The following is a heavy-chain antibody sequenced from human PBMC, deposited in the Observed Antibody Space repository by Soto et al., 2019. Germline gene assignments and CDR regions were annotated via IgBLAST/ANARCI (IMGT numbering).Heavy chain of an antibody. J-gene: IGHJ3*02. Sequence: QVQLVQSGAEVKKPGASVKVSCRASGYTCTSYGISWVRQAPGQGLEWMGWISAYNGNTNYAQKLQGRVTMTTDNSTSTSSMELRSMRSDDTAVYYCERPDRVVRPVDAFDSWGQGTMVTVSS. D-gene: IGHD2-15*01. CDR1: GYTCTSYG. CDR3: ERPDRVVRPVDAFDS. CDR2: ISAYNGNT. V-gene: IGHV1-18*04.